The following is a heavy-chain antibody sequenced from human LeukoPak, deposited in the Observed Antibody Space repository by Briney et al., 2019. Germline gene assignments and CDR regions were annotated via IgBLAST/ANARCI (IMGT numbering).Heavy chain of an antibody. CDR2: IRYDGSNT. CDR3: AKGNSASYYISYFDY. CDR1: GFTFSSYD. V-gene: IGHV3-30*02. Sequence: GGSLRLSCEASGFTFSSYDMHWVRQAPGKGLEWVAFIRYDGSNTYYADSVKGRFTISRDNSKNMVYLQMNSLRAEDTAIYFCAKGNSASYYISYFDYWGQGTLVTVSS. D-gene: IGHD1-26*01. J-gene: IGHJ4*02.